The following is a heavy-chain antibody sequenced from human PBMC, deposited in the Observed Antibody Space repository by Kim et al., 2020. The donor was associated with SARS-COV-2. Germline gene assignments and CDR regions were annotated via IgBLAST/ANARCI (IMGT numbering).Heavy chain of an antibody. CDR2: ISWDGGST. CDR3: AKPAAPDGFFDY. Sequence: GGSLRLSCAASGFTFDDYAMHWVRQAPGKGLEWVSLISWDGGSTYYADSVKGRFTISRDNSKNSLYLQMNSLRAEDTALYYCAKPAAPDGFFDYWGQGTLVTVSS. V-gene: IGHV3-43D*03. J-gene: IGHJ4*02. D-gene: IGHD6-13*01. CDR1: GFTFDDYA.